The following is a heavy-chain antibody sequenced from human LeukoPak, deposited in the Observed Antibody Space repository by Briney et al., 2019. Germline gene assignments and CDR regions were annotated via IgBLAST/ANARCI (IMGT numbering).Heavy chain of an antibody. D-gene: IGHD2-21*02. V-gene: IGHV1-2*02. Sequence: GASVKVSCKASGYTFTGYYMHWVRQAPGQGLEWMGGINPNSGGTNYAQKFQGRVTMTRDTSISTAYMELSRLRSDDTAVYYCASEYCGGDCYYYYGMDVWGQGTTVTVSS. CDR1: GYTFTGYY. CDR3: ASEYCGGDCYYYYGMDV. J-gene: IGHJ6*02. CDR2: INPNSGGT.